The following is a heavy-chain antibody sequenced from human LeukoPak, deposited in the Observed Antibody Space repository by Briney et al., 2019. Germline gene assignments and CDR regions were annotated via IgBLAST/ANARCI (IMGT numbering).Heavy chain of an antibody. J-gene: IGHJ6*02. Sequence: SETLSLTCTVPGGPISSYYWSWIRQPPGKGLEWIGYIYYSGSTNYNPSLKSRVTISVDTSKNQFSLKLSSVTAADTAVYYCARGRADYYYYGMDVWGQGTTVTVSS. CDR1: GGPISSYY. CDR2: IYYSGST. V-gene: IGHV4-59*01. CDR3: ARGRADYYYYGMDV. D-gene: IGHD6-25*01.